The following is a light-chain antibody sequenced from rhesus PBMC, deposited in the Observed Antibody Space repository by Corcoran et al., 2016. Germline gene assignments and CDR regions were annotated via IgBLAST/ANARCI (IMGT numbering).Light chain of an antibody. J-gene: IGLJ1*01. Sequence: QAAPTQSPSVSGSPGQAVTISCIGTSSDIGGSNRVSWYQLHPGKAPKVLIYEVIKRPSGVSDRFSGSKSGNTASLPISGLQVEYESAYYCSAYATFTTLTFGSGPRLTVL. CDR1: SSDIGGSNR. V-gene: IGLV2-13*03. CDR3: SAYATFTTLT. CDR2: EVI.